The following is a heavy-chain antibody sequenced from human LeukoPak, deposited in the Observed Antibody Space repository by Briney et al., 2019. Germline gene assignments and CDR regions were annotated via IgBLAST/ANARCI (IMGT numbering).Heavy chain of an antibody. J-gene: IGHJ3*02. CDR2: ISSSGSTI. CDR3: ARDTGGIQLWYRLSWLDAFDI. D-gene: IGHD5-18*01. CDR1: GFTFSDYY. V-gene: IGHV3-11*04. Sequence: PGGSLRLSCAASGFTFSDYYMSWIRQAPGKGLEWVSYISSSGSTIYYADSVKGRFTISRDNAKNSLYLQMNSLRAEDTAVYYCARDTGGIQLWYRLSWLDAFDIWGQGTMVTVSS.